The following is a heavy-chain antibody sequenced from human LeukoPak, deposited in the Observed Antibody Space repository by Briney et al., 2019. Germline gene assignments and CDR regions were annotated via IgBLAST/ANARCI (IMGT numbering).Heavy chain of an antibody. Sequence: ASVKVSCKASGYTFTSYYMHWVRQAPGQGLEWMGIINPSGGSTSYAQKFQGRVTMTRDTSTSTVYMELSSLRSEDTAVYYCAREMATIRVLYGMDVWGQGTTVTVSS. CDR1: GYTFTSYY. CDR2: INPSGGST. J-gene: IGHJ6*02. CDR3: AREMATIRVLYGMDV. D-gene: IGHD5-24*01. V-gene: IGHV1-46*01.